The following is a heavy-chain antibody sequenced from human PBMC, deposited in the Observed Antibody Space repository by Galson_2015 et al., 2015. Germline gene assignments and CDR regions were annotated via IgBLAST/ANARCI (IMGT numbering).Heavy chain of an antibody. CDR2: ISYDGSNK. CDR3: ARVGGDIAARTWGYFDY. Sequence: SLRLSCAASGFTFGSYAMHWVRRAPGKGLEWVAVISYDGSNKFYADSVKGRFTISRDNSKNTLYLQMNSLRPEDTAVYYCARVGGDIAARTWGYFDYWGQGTLVTVSS. D-gene: IGHD6-6*01. CDR1: GFTFGSYA. V-gene: IGHV3-30-3*01. J-gene: IGHJ4*02.